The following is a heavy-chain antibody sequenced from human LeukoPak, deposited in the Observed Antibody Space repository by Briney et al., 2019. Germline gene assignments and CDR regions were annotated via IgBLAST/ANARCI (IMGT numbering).Heavy chain of an antibody. V-gene: IGHV3-9*01. J-gene: IGHJ4*02. CDR2: ISWNSGSI. Sequence: PGGSLRLSCAASGFTFDDYAMHWVRQAPGKGLEWVSGISWNSGSIGYADSVKGRFTISRDNAKNSLYLQMNRLRAEDTALYYCAKAGLRLGELSFDYWGQGTLVTVSS. D-gene: IGHD3-16*02. CDR3: AKAGLRLGELSFDY. CDR1: GFTFDDYA.